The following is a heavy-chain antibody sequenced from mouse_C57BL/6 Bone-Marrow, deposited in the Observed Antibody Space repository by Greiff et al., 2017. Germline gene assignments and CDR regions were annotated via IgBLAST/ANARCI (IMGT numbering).Heavy chain of an antibody. CDR3: ARSRMGCYYGYVTGGYYFDY. D-gene: IGHD2-2*01. Sequence: QVQLQQPGAELVRPGSSVKLSCKASGYTFTSYWMHWVKQRPIQGLEWIGNIDPSDSETHYNQKFKDKATLTVDKSSSTAYMQLSSLTSEDSAVYYCARSRMGCYYGYVTGGYYFDYWGQGTTLTVSS. V-gene: IGHV1-52*01. J-gene: IGHJ2*01. CDR1: GYTFTSYW. CDR2: IDPSDSET.